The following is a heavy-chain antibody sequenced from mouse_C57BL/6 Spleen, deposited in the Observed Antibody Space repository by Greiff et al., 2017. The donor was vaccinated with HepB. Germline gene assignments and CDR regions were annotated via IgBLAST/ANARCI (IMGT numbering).Heavy chain of an antibody. CDR1: GYTFTSYW. CDR2: IDPSDSYT. D-gene: IGHD1-1*01. V-gene: IGHV1-69*01. CDR3: ARDYYGSKGFAY. J-gene: IGHJ3*01. Sequence: QVQLKQPGAELVMPGASVKLSCKASGYTFTSYWMHWVKQRPGQGLEWIGEIDPSDSYTNYNQKFKGKSTLTVDKSSSTAYMQLSSLTSEDSAVYYCARDYYGSKGFAYWGQGTLVTVSA.